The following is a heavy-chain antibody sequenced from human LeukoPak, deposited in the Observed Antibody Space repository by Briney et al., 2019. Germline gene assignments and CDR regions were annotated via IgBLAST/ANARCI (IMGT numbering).Heavy chain of an antibody. J-gene: IGHJ6*02. CDR2: FDPEDGET. Sequence: GASVKVSCKVSGYTLTELSMHWVRQAPGKGLEWMGGFDPEDGETIYAQKFQGRVTMTEDTSTDTAYMELSSLRSDDTAVYYCARDSAQYYYDSSGYSGPDYYYYGMDVWGQGTTVTVSS. CDR1: GYTLTELS. D-gene: IGHD3-22*01. V-gene: IGHV1-24*01. CDR3: ARDSAQYYYDSSGYSGPDYYYYGMDV.